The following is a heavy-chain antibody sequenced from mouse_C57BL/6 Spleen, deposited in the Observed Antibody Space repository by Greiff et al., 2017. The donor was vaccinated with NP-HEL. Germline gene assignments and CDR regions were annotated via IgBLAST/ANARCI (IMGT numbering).Heavy chain of an antibody. CDR1: GFNIKDDY. Sequence: VHVKQSGAELVRPGASVKLSCTASGFNIKDDYMHWVKQRPEQGLEWIGWIDPENGDTEYASKFQGKATITADTSSNTAYLQLSSLTSEDTAVYYCTYSLSGGFAYWGQGTLVTVSA. CDR3: TYSLSGGFAY. D-gene: IGHD2-1*01. V-gene: IGHV14-4*01. J-gene: IGHJ3*01. CDR2: IDPENGDT.